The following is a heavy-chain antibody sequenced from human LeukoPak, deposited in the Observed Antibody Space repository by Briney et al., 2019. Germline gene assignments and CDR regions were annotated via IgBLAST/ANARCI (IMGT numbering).Heavy chain of an antibody. CDR2: IYHSGST. D-gene: IGHD3-10*01. J-gene: IGHJ4*02. CDR3: VRLGSGSNY. Sequence: SETLSLTCAVSGGSISSGGYSWSWIRQPPGKGLEWIGYIYHSGSTYYNPSLKSRVTISVDRSKNQFSLKLSSVNTEDTAVYYCVRLGSGSNYWGQGTLVTVSS. CDR1: GGSISSGGYS. V-gene: IGHV4-30-2*01.